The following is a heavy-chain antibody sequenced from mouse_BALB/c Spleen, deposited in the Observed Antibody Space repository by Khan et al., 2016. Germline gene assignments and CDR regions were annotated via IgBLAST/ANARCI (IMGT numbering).Heavy chain of an antibody. CDR3: ARGYAWYFDV. CDR2: INPGSGGT. Sequence: QVQLKQSGAELVRPGTSVKVSCKASGYAFTNYLIEWVKQRPGQGLEWIGVINPGSGGTNYNEKFKGKATRTADKSSSTADMQLSSLTSADSAVYFCARGYAWYFDVWGAGTTVTVSS. D-gene: IGHD2-14*01. J-gene: IGHJ1*01. V-gene: IGHV1-54*01. CDR1: GYAFTNYL.